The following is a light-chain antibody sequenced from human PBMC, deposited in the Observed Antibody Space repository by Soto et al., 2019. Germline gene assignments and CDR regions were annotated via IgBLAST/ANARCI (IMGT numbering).Light chain of an antibody. V-gene: IGKV3-20*01. CDR2: GAS. Sequence: EIVLTQSPGTLSLSPGERATLSCRASQSVSSSSLAWYQQKPGQAPRLLVYGASSRATGIPDRFSGSGSGTDFTLTISRLEPEDFALYFCQQYGDSSYTFGQGTKLEGK. CDR1: QSVSSSS. CDR3: QQYGDSSYT. J-gene: IGKJ2*01.